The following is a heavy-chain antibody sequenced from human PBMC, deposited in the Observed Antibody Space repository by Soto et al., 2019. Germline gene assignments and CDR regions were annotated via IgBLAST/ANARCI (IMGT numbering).Heavy chain of an antibody. D-gene: IGHD3-16*01. CDR2: ISWNSGSI. Sequence: EVQLVESGGGLVQPGRSLRLSCAASGFTFDDYAMHWVRQAPGKGLEWVSGISWNSGSIGYADSVKGRFTISRDNAKNSLYLQMNSLRAEDTALYYCAKESLGAWGQGTLVTVSS. CDR3: AKESLGA. J-gene: IGHJ5*02. CDR1: GFTFDDYA. V-gene: IGHV3-9*01.